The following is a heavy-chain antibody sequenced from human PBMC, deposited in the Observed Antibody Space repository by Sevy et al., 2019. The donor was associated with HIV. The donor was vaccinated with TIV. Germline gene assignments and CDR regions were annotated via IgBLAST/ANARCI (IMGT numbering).Heavy chain of an antibody. J-gene: IGHJ3*02. CDR1: GYTFTSYY. Sequence: ASVKVSCKASGYTFTSYYMHWVRQAPGQGLEWMGIINPSGGSTSDAQKFQGRVTMTRDTSTSTVYMELSSLRSEDTAVYYCARTPTYYYDSSGHDAFDIWSQGTMVTVSS. CDR2: INPSGGST. D-gene: IGHD3-22*01. CDR3: ARTPTYYYDSSGHDAFDI. V-gene: IGHV1-46*01.